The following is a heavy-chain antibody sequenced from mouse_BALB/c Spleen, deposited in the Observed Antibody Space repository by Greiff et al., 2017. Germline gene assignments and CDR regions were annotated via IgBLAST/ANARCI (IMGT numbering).Heavy chain of an antibody. D-gene: IGHD2-14*01. Sequence: EVKLMESGGGLVKPGGSLKLSCAASGFTFSSYAMYWVRQTPEKRLEWVATISDGGSYTYYPDSVKGRFTISRDNAKNNLYLQMSSLKSEDTAMYYCARAWDYRSWRYFDVWGAGTTVTVSS. J-gene: IGHJ1*01. CDR3: ARAWDYRSWRYFDV. CDR1: GFTFSSYA. CDR2: ISDGGSYT. V-gene: IGHV5-4*02.